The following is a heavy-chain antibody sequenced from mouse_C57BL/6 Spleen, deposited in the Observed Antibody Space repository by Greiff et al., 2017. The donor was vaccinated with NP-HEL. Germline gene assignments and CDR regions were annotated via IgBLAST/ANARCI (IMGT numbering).Heavy chain of an antibody. D-gene: IGHD1-1*01. J-gene: IGHJ2*01. CDR1: GFNIKDDY. V-gene: IGHV14-4*01. CDR3: TPLRYTY. CDR2: IDPENGDT. Sequence: EVKLLESGAELVRPGASVKLSCTASGFNIKDDYMHWVKQRPEQGLEWIGWIDPENGDTEYASKFQGKATITADTSSNTAYLQLSSLTSEDTAVYYCTPLRYTYWGQGTTLTVSS.